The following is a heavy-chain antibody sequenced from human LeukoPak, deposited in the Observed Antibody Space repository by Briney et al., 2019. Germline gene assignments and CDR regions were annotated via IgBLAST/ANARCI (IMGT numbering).Heavy chain of an antibody. J-gene: IGHJ6*03. CDR2: INPSGGST. Sequence: EASVKVSCKASGYTFTSYYLHWVRQAPGQGLEWMGTINPSGGSTSYAQKFQGRVTMTRDTSTSTVYMELSSLRSEDTAVYYCASGSSSARGYYYYMDVWGKGTTVTVSS. CDR3: ASGSSSARGYYYYMDV. D-gene: IGHD6-6*01. CDR1: GYTFTSYY. V-gene: IGHV1-46*01.